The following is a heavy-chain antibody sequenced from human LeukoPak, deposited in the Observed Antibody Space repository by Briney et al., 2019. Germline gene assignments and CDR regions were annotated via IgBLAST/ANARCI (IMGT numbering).Heavy chain of an antibody. Sequence: GGSLRLSCAASGFTLSSYAMSWVRQAPGKGLEWVSAISGSGGSTYYADSVKGRFTISRDNSKNTLYLQMNSLRAEDTAVYYCAKDFLTYYYDSSGYDVGPFDYWGQGTLVTVSS. V-gene: IGHV3-23*01. J-gene: IGHJ4*02. D-gene: IGHD3-22*01. CDR3: AKDFLTYYYDSSGYDVGPFDY. CDR1: GFTLSSYA. CDR2: ISGSGGST.